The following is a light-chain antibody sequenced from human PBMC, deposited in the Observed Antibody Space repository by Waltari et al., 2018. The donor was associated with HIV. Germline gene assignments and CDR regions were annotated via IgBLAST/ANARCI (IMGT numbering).Light chain of an antibody. J-gene: IGLJ2*01. CDR1: SSNIGAGYD. CDR2: VNN. Sequence: QSVLTQPPSVSGAPGQGVTFSCTGGSSNIGAGYDVHWYQQLPGTAPKLLIYVNNNRPLGVPARSSGSKSGTSAYLAITGLPADDEADYYCQSYDISLTAVVFGGGTKLTVL. CDR3: QSYDISLTAVV. V-gene: IGLV1-40*01.